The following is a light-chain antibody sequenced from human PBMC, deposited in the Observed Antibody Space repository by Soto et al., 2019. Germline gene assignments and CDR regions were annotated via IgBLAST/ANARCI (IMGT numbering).Light chain of an antibody. Sequence: EIVLTQSPGILSLSPGERATLSCRASQSVSTSYLAWYQQKPGQAPRLLISGTSIRAPGIPARFSGSGSGTDFTLTINSLEPEDFAVFYCQQYGSSPFTFGPGTKVDFK. CDR2: GTS. J-gene: IGKJ3*01. V-gene: IGKV3-20*01. CDR1: QSVSTSY. CDR3: QQYGSSPFT.